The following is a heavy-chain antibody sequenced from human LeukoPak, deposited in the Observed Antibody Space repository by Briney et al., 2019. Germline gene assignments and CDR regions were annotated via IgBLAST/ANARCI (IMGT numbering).Heavy chain of an antibody. J-gene: IGHJ4*02. CDR1: GGSISSGGYD. CDR2: IYYSGST. CDR3: ARDIPLEGTTP. Sequence: SETLSLTCTVSGGSISSGGYDWSWIRQHPGKGLEWIGYIYYSGSTYYNPSLKSRVTISVDTSKNQFSLKLSSVTAADTAVYYCARDIPLEGTTPWGQGTLVTVSS. D-gene: IGHD2/OR15-2a*01. V-gene: IGHV4-31*03.